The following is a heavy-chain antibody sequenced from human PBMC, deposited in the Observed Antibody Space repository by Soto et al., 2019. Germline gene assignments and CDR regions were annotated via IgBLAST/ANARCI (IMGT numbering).Heavy chain of an antibody. V-gene: IGHV4-59*01. J-gene: IGHJ6*02. Sequence: TVPEDCLDREHRSYARHRPGKGLEWIGYIYYSGSTNYNPSLKSRVTISVDTSKNQFSLKLSSVTAADTAVYYCARYLWGYCGVDCYQLDVWGQGTTVTVS. CDR3: ARYLWGYCGVDCYQLDV. D-gene: IGHD2-21*02. CDR2: IYYSGST. CDR1: EDCLDREH.